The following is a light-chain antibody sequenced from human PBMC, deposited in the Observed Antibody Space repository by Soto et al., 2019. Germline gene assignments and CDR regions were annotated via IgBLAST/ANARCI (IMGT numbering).Light chain of an antibody. CDR3: AAWDDSLIGV. Sequence: QSVLTQPPSASGTPGQRVTISCSGSRSNIGSNTVNWYQQLPGTAPKLLIYSNNQRPSGVPDRFPGSKSGTSASLAISGLQSEDEADYYCAAWDDSLIGVFGGGTKLTVL. CDR2: SNN. J-gene: IGLJ2*01. CDR1: RSNIGSNT. V-gene: IGLV1-44*01.